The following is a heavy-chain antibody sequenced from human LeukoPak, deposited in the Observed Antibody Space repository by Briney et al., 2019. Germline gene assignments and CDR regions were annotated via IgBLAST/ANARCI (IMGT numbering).Heavy chain of an antibody. J-gene: IGHJ5*02. CDR1: GFTFSSYA. CDR2: ISGSGGST. D-gene: IGHD1-26*01. V-gene: IGHV3-23*01. Sequence: GGSLRLSCAASGFTFSSYAMSWVRQAPGKGLEWVSAISGSGGSTYYADSVKGRFTISRDNSKNTLYLQMNSLRAEDTAVYYCAKDRSSGSYYRGALDPWGQGTLVTVSS. CDR3: AKDRSSGSYYRGALDP.